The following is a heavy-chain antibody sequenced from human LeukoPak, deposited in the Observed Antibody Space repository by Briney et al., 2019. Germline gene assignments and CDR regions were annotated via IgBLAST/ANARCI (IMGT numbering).Heavy chain of an antibody. CDR3: ASQTRFGEYAFDI. J-gene: IGHJ3*02. Sequence: PGGSLRLSCAASGFTFSSYNMNWVRQAPGKGLEWVSSISSSSSYIYYADSVKGRFTISRDNAKNSLYLQMNSLRAEDTAVYYCASQTRFGEYAFDIWGQGTMVTVSS. CDR1: GFTFSSYN. V-gene: IGHV3-21*01. CDR2: ISSSSSYI. D-gene: IGHD3-10*01.